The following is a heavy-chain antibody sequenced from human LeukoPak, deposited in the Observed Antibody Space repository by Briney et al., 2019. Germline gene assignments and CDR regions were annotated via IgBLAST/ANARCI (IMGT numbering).Heavy chain of an antibody. CDR2: ISAYNGNT. J-gene: IGHJ4*02. CDR1: GYTFTSYG. V-gene: IGHV1-18*01. Sequence: ASVKVSCKASGYTFTSYGISWVRQAPGQGLEWMGWISAYNGNTNYAQKLQGRVTMTTDTSTSTAYMELRSLKSDDTAVYYCARERPYCSPNDYWGQGTLVTVSS. CDR3: ARERPYCSPNDY. D-gene: IGHD6-13*01.